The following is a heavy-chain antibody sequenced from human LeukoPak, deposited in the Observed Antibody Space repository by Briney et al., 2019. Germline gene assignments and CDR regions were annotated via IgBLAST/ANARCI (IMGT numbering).Heavy chain of an antibody. D-gene: IGHD2-2*02. CDR2: ISSSGSTI. CDR1: GFTFSDYY. CDR3: AKVEYQLLYDYFDY. J-gene: IGHJ4*02. Sequence: GGSLRLSCAASGFTFSDYYMSWIRQAPGKGLEWVSYISSSGSTIYYADSVKGRFTISRDNSKNTLYLQMNSLRAEDTAVYYCAKVEYQLLYDYFDYWGQGTLVTVSS. V-gene: IGHV3-11*01.